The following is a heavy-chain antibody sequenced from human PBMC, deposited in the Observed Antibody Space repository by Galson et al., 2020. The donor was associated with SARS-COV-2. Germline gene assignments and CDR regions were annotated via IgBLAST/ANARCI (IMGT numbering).Heavy chain of an antibody. D-gene: IGHD6-13*01. CDR1: GFTFSSYT. Sequence: LSLTCAASGFTFSSYTMNWVRQVPGEGLEWVSSVTTYSTYINYADSVKGRFTISRDNAKNSLYLQMNSLRAGDTAVYFCARTGTPHYYYSYYMDVWGKGTTVTVSS. CDR2: VTTYSTYI. CDR3: ARTGTPHYYYSYYMDV. V-gene: IGHV3-21*01. J-gene: IGHJ6*03.